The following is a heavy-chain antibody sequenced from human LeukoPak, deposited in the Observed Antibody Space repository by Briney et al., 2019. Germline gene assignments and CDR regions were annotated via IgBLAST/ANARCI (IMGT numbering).Heavy chain of an antibody. CDR1: GDSVSSNSAA. Sequence: SQTLSLTCAISGDSVSSNSAAWNWIWQSPSRGLEWLGRTYYRSKWYNDYAVSVKSRITINPDTSKNQFSLQLNSVTPEDTAVYYCARGPYSSGWPDFQHWGQGTLVTVSS. CDR3: ARGPYSSGWPDFQH. CDR2: TYYRSKWYN. V-gene: IGHV6-1*01. D-gene: IGHD6-19*01. J-gene: IGHJ1*01.